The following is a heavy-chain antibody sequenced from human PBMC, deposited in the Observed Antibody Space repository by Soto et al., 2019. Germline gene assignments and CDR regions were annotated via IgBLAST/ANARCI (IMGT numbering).Heavy chain of an antibody. CDR1: GYTLTELS. V-gene: IGHV1-24*01. CDR3: ARTDTYYDFWSGYSGDYTIDY. CDR2: FDAENGDT. J-gene: IGHJ4*02. Sequence: GASVKVSCKVSGYTLTELSMHWVRQAPGKRLEWTGGFDAENGDTNYAQKFQGRVTMTRDTSASTAYMELSSLRSEDTAVYYCARTDTYYDFWSGYSGDYTIDYWGQGTLVTVSS. D-gene: IGHD3-3*01.